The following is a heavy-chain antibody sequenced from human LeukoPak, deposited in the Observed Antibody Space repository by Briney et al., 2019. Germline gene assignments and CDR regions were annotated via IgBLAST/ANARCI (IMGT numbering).Heavy chain of an antibody. CDR1: GFTFSAYG. CDR2: IRYDGTNK. V-gene: IGHV3-30*02. Sequence: GGSLRLSCAASGFTFSAYGMHWARQAPGKGLEWVAFIRYDGTNKYYADSVKGRFTISRDDSKNTLYLQMNSLRAEDTAVYYCAKDRDYDSSGYYHFDYWGQGTLVTVSS. J-gene: IGHJ4*02. CDR3: AKDRDYDSSGYYHFDY. D-gene: IGHD3-22*01.